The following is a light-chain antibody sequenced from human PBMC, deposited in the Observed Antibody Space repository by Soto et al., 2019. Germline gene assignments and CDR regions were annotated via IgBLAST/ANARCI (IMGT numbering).Light chain of an antibody. CDR2: GAS. Sequence: EIVMTQSPGTLSLSPGEGATLSCRASRSINSNFLAWYQQKPGQAPSLLTYGASSRATDVPDRFSASGSGTDFALTISRLEPEDVAVYYCQQYISSPLTFGGGTKWIS. CDR1: RSINSNF. V-gene: IGKV3-20*01. J-gene: IGKJ4*01. CDR3: QQYISSPLT.